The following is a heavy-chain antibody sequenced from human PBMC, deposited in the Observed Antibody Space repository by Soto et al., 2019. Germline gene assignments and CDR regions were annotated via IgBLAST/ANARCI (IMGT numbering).Heavy chain of an antibody. Sequence: GGSLRLSCAAPGFNFNIHALHWIRQAPGEGLEWVAVMSPGGNSQYYTDSVKGRFTISRDTSKSTLYLQMTSLRPEDTAVYYCASGAAFYYDTSRYWGQGTLVTVSS. V-gene: IGHV3-30-3*01. CDR2: MSPGGNSQ. D-gene: IGHD3-22*01. J-gene: IGHJ4*02. CDR3: ASGAAFYYDTSRY. CDR1: GFNFNIHA.